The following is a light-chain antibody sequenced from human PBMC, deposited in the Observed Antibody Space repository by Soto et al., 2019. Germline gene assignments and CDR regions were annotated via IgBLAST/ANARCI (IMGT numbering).Light chain of an antibody. CDR2: GAS. CDR3: QQYSDWPPWT. J-gene: IGKJ1*01. Sequence: EVVMTQSPATLSVSPGERATLSCRASENINNRLAWYQQTPGQAPRLLIYGASTRATGIPDRFRGSGSGTEFTLTIGSLQSEDFAVYYCQQYSDWPPWTFGQGTKLEIK. V-gene: IGKV3-15*01. CDR1: ENINNR.